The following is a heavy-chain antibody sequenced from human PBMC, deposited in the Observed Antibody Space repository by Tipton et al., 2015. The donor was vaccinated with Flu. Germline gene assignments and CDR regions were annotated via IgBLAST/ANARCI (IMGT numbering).Heavy chain of an antibody. D-gene: IGHD4-11*01. CDR2: TFHSGNT. CDR3: ARRDYSNYVSEPKNWFDP. V-gene: IGHV4-39*07. J-gene: IGHJ5*02. CDR1: GDSIRSSNYY. Sequence: GLVKHSETLSLTCGVSGDSIRSSNYYWGWIRQPPGKGLEWIGNTFHSGNTYLNPSLKSRVTISIDTSRNQFSLKLNSVTAGDTAVYYCARRDYSNYVSEPKNWFDPWGQGALVTVSS.